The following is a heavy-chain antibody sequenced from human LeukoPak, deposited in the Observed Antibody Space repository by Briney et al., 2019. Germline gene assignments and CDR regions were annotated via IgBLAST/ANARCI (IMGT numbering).Heavy chain of an antibody. CDR2: TYSTGSI. V-gene: IGHV3-66*04. D-gene: IGHD4-17*01. Sequence: GSLSLSCAASGFRVSSNYMSWVRQAPGKGLEWVTVTYSTGSIYYADSVKGRFTISRDPSKSTLYLQMDSLRAADTAVYYCVKHTALYNNHGDFNWYDPWGQGTLVTVSS. J-gene: IGHJ5*02. CDR1: GFRVSSNY. CDR3: VKHTALYNNHGDFNWYDP.